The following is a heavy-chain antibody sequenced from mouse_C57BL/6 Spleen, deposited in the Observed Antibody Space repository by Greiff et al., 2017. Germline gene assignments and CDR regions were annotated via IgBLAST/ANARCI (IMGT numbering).Heavy chain of an antibody. CDR2: IYPGDGDT. Sequence: QVQLQQSGPELVKPGASVKISCKASGYAFSSSWMNWVKQRPGKVLEWIGRIYPGDGDTNYNGKFKGKATLTADKSSSTAYMQLSSLTSEDSAVYFCARYSNYARDYWGKGTSVTVSS. J-gene: IGHJ4*01. V-gene: IGHV1-82*01. CDR3: ARYSNYARDY. CDR1: GYAFSSSW.